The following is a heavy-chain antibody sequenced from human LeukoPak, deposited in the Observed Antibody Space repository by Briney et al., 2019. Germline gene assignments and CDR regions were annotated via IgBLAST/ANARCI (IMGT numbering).Heavy chain of an antibody. CDR2: ISSDSSHI. Sequence: GGSLRLSCAASGFTFSSYSMNWVRQAPGKGLEWVSYISSDSSHIYYADSVKGRFTISRDNAKNSLYLQMNSLRAEDTAVYYCARVCSGGSCRDYWGQGTLVTVSS. D-gene: IGHD2-15*01. CDR1: GFTFSSYS. J-gene: IGHJ4*02. V-gene: IGHV3-21*05. CDR3: ARVCSGGSCRDY.